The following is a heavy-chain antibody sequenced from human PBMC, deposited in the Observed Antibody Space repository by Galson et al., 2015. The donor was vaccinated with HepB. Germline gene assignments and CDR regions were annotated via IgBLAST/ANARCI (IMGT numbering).Heavy chain of an antibody. J-gene: IGHJ3*02. CDR3: ARPRDYVWGSYRYAAFDI. CDR2: IIPIFGTA. CDR1: GGTFSSYA. V-gene: IGHV1-69*13. D-gene: IGHD3-16*02. Sequence: SVKVSCKASGGTFSSYAISWVRQAPGQGLEWMGGIIPIFGTANYAQKFQGRVTITADESTSTAYMELSSLRSEDTAVYYCARPRDYVWGSYRYAAFDIWGQGTMVTVSS.